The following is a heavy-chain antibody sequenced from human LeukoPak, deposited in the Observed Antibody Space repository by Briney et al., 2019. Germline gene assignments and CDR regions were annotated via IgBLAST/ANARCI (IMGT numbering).Heavy chain of an antibody. CDR1: GGSVNSGSYY. Sequence: PSETLSLTCTVSGGSVNSGSYYWIWIRQPPGKGLGWIGYIYYTGSTYYNPSLKSRVTISLDTSKNQFSLILSSVTAADTAVYYCAREDGYSQADSWGQGILVTVSS. CDR2: IYYTGST. CDR3: AREDGYSQADS. V-gene: IGHV4-61*01. D-gene: IGHD5-24*01. J-gene: IGHJ4*02.